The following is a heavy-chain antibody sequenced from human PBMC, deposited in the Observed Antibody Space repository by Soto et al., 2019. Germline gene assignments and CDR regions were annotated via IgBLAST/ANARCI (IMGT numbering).Heavy chain of an antibody. CDR1: GGTFSSYA. J-gene: IGHJ6*02. CDR2: IIPIFGTA. V-gene: IGHV1-69*13. D-gene: IGHD3-3*01. CDR3: GKADHRQDDYDFWSGYQRGPYYYYGLDV. Sequence: AASVKVSCKASGGTFSSYAISWVRQAPGQGLEWMGGIIPIFGTANYAQTFQGRVTITADESTSTAYMELSSLRSEDTAVYYCGKADHRQDDYDFWSGYQRGPYYYYGLDVWGQGTTVTVSS.